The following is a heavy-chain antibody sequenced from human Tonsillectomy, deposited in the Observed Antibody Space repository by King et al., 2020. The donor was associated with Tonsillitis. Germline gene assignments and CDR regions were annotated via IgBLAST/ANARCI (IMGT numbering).Heavy chain of an antibody. J-gene: IGHJ1*01. Sequence: VPLVESGGGVVQPGRSLTLSCAASGFTFSNYGMHCARQAPDKGLEWVALIWYDGSNPSYADSVKGRFSISRDNSKNTLYLQMNSLRAEDTAVFYCARFPGGTYYFQEWGQGTLVTVSS. V-gene: IGHV3-33*08. CDR1: GFTFSNYG. CDR3: ARFPGGTYYFQE. CDR2: IWYDGSNP. D-gene: IGHD1-26*01.